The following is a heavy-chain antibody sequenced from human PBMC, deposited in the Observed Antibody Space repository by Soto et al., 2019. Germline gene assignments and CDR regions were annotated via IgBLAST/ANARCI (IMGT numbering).Heavy chain of an antibody. CDR1: GASLSSGYYY. D-gene: IGHD3-10*01. V-gene: IGHV4-39*01. J-gene: IGHJ3*02. Sequence: KSSETLSLTCTVSGASLSSGYYYWGWIRQPPGKGLEWIGSIHYSESSYFYPSLQSRVTISLDTSQNQISLNLSSVTGADTAVYYCARSRGPRKRNAFDIWGQGTMVTV. CDR2: IHYSESS. CDR3: ARSRGPRKRNAFDI.